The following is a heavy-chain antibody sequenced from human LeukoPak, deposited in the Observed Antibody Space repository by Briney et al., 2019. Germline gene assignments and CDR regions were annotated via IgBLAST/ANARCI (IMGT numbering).Heavy chain of an antibody. CDR1: GFTCSSYA. V-gene: IGHV3-30*04. J-gene: IGHJ4*02. D-gene: IGHD4-17*01. CDR2: ISYDGSNK. CDR3: ARDGTDYGGDY. Sequence: GRSLRLSCAASGFTCSSYAMHWVRQAPGKGLEWVAVISYDGSNKYYADSVKGRFTISRDNSKNTLYLQMNSLRAEDTAVYYCARDGTDYGGDYWGQGTLVTVSS.